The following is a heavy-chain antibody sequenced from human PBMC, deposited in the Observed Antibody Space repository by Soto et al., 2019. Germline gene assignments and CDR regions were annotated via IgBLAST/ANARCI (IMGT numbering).Heavy chain of an antibody. CDR3: AGERRALLHTYYGMDV. CDR2: IIPIFGTA. CDR1: GGTFSSYA. Sequence: QVQLVQSGAEVKKPGSSVKVSCKASGGTFSSYAISWVRQAPGQGLEWMGGIIPIFGTANYAQKFQGRVTITADESTSTAYTDLSSLRSEDTAVYYCAGERRALLHTYYGMDVWGQGTTVTATS. D-gene: IGHD2-15*01. V-gene: IGHV1-69*01. J-gene: IGHJ6*02.